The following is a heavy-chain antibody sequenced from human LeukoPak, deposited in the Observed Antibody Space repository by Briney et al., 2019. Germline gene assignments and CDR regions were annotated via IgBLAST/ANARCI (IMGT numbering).Heavy chain of an antibody. J-gene: IGHJ4*02. D-gene: IGHD6-13*01. Sequence: SETLSLTRAVYGGSFSGYYWSWIRQPPGKGLEWIGEINHSGSTNYNPSLKSRVTISVDTSKNQFSLKLSSVTAADTAVYYCARGGVIAAAGIDYWGQGTLVTVSS. CDR2: INHSGST. V-gene: IGHV4-34*01. CDR3: ARGGVIAAAGIDY. CDR1: GGSFSGYY.